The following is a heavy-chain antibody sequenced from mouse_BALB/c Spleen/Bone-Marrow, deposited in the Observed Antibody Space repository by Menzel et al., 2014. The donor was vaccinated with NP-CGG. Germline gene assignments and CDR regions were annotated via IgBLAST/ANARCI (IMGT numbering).Heavy chain of an antibody. CDR3: ARDRYDAMDY. CDR1: GYSFTGYT. J-gene: IGHJ4*01. Sequence: VQLQQSGPELVKPGASMKISCKASGYSFTGYTMNWVKQSHGKNPEWIGLINPYNGGTSYNQKFKGKATLTVDKSSSTAYMELLSLTSEDSAVYYCARDRYDAMDYWGQGTSVTVSS. V-gene: IGHV1-26*01. CDR2: INPYNGGT. D-gene: IGHD2-14*01.